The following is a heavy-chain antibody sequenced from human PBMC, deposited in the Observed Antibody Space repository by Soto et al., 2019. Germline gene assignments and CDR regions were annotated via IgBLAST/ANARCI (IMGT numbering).Heavy chain of an antibody. CDR1: GYTFTGYY. V-gene: IGHV1-2*04. Sequence: ASVKVSCKASGYTFTGYYMHWVRQAPGQGLEWMGWINPNSGGTNYAQKFQGWVTMTRDTSISTAYMELSRLRSDDTAVYYCARGDVLRYFDWPIRRYYSYYGMDVWGQGTTVTVSS. D-gene: IGHD3-9*01. CDR2: INPNSGGT. CDR3: ARGDVLRYFDWPIRRYYSYYGMDV. J-gene: IGHJ6*02.